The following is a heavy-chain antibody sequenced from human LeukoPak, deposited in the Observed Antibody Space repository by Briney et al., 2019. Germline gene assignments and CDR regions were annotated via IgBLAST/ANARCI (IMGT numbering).Heavy chain of an antibody. J-gene: IGHJ4*02. Sequence: GGSLRLSCLTSGFTFSTNAMSWVRQAPGKGLEWVSALYIGGNTYYADSVRGRFTISRDNSKNTLYLQMNSLRAEDTAIYYCMTAAGYNFGQYWGQGTLVTVSS. V-gene: IGHV3-23*05. CDR1: GFTFSTNA. CDR2: LYIGGNT. D-gene: IGHD5-18*01. CDR3: MTAAGYNFGQY.